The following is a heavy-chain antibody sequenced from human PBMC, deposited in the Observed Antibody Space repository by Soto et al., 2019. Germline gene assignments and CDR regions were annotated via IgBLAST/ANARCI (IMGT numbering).Heavy chain of an antibody. Sequence: GASVKVSCKASGYTFTGYYMHWVRQAPGQGPEWMGWINPNSGGTNYAQKFQGWVTMTRDTSISTAYMELSRLRSDDTAVYYCARDNLGSIVATMPPGPGFDPWGQGTLVTVSS. D-gene: IGHD5-12*01. CDR1: GYTFTGYY. J-gene: IGHJ5*02. CDR2: INPNSGGT. CDR3: ARDNLGSIVATMPPGPGFDP. V-gene: IGHV1-2*04.